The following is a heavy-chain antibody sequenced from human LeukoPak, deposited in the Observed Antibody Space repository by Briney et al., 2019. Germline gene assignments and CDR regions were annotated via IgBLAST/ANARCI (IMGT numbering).Heavy chain of an antibody. J-gene: IGHJ4*02. CDR3: ARDFPRMVRGVMSYYFDY. V-gene: IGHV3-30*04. Sequence: GRSLRLSCAASGFTFSSYAMHWVRQAPGKGLGWVAVISYDGSNKYYADSVKGRFTISRDNSKNTLYLQMNSLRAEDTAVYYCARDFPRMVRGVMSYYFDYWGQGTLVTVSS. D-gene: IGHD3-10*01. CDR1: GFTFSSYA. CDR2: ISYDGSNK.